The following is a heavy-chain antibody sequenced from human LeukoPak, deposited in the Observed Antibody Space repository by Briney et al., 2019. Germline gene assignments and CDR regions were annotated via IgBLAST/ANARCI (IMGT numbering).Heavy chain of an antibody. Sequence: SETLSLSCAVYGESSFSNYYWSWIRQTPGGALEWIGEINHSGYTNYNPSLKSRVTLSIDTSKNQFSLRLNSVTAADTAVYYCSRQVVGNDYWGQGTLVTVSS. J-gene: IGHJ4*02. CDR1: GESSFSNYY. CDR2: INHSGYT. D-gene: IGHD3-22*01. CDR3: SRQVVGNDY. V-gene: IGHV4-34*01.